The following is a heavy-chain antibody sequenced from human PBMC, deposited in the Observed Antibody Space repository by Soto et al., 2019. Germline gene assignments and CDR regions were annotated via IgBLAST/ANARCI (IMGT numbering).Heavy chain of an antibody. Sequence: QVQLVQSGAEVKKPGSSVKVSCKASGGTFSSYAISWVRQAPGQGLEWMGGIIPICGTANYAQKFQGRVTINAAESTSTAYVELSSLRSEDKAVYYCAKRDGYNWYYGMDVWGQGTTVTVSS. V-gene: IGHV1-69*12. CDR1: GGTFSSYA. J-gene: IGHJ6*02. D-gene: IGHD1-1*01. CDR2: IIPICGTA. CDR3: AKRDGYNWYYGMDV.